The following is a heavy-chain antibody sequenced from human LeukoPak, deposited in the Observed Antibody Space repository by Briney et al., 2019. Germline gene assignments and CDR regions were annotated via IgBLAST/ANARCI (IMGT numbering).Heavy chain of an antibody. CDR1: GFSFNNAW. CDR3: TTRSPRGNYFDY. J-gene: IGHJ4*02. V-gene: IGHV3-15*07. D-gene: IGHD3-16*01. CDR2: IKSETDGGTT. Sequence: PGGSLRLSCAASGFSFNNAWMNWVRQAPGKGLEWVGRIKSETDGGTTDSAAPVKGRFIISRDDSKNTLYLQMSSLQTEDTAVYYCTTRSPRGNYFDYWGQGTLVTVSS.